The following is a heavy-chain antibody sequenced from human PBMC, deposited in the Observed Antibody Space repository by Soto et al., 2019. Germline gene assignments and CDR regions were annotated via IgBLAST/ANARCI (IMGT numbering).Heavy chain of an antibody. CDR1: GGSFSSSSYY. D-gene: IGHD6-19*01. V-gene: IGHV4-39*01. CDR3: GRLGIAVSVDY. CDR2: FYYSGST. J-gene: IGHJ4*02. Sequence: SETLSLTCTVSGGSFSSSSYYWGWIRQPPGKGLEWIGSFYYSGSTYYNPSLKSRVTISVDTSKNQFSLRLSSVTAADTAVYYCGRLGIAVSVDYWGQGTLVTVSS.